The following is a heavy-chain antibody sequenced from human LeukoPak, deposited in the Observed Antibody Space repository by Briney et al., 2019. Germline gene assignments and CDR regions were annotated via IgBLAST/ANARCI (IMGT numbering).Heavy chain of an antibody. CDR3: ARGGEGPYYFDY. D-gene: IGHD2-21*01. J-gene: IGHJ4*02. V-gene: IGHV1-2*02. CDR2: INPNSGGT. Sequence: GASVKVSCKASGYTFTGYYMHWVRQAPGQGLEWMGWINPNSGGTNYAQKFQGRVTITADESTSTAYMELSSLRSEDTAVYYCARGGEGPYYFDYWGQGTLVTVSS. CDR1: GYTFTGYY.